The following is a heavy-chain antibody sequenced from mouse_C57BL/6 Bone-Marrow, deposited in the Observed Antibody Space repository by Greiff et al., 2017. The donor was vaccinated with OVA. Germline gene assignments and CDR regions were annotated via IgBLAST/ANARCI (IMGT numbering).Heavy chain of an antibody. D-gene: IGHD1-1*01. CDR1: GYSITSGYY. J-gene: IGHJ2*01. V-gene: IGHV3-6*01. CDR3: ARDYGSSSYYFDD. CDR2: ISYDGSN. Sequence: EVQLQESGPGLVKPSQSLSLTCSVTGYSITSGYYWNWIRQFPGNKLEWMGYISYDGSNNYNPSLKNRISITRDTSKNQFFLKLNSVTTEDTATYYCARDYGSSSYYFDDWGQGTTLTVSS.